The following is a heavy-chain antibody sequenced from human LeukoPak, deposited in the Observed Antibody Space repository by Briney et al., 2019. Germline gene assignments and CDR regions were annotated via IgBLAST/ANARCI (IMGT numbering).Heavy chain of an antibody. CDR3: ARDRVEMATITGPFGY. CDR1: GGTFSSYA. J-gene: IGHJ4*02. V-gene: IGHV1-69*05. CDR2: IIPIFGTA. D-gene: IGHD5-24*01. Sequence: GASVKVSCKASGGTFSSYAISWVLQAPGQGLEWMGRIIPIFGTANYAQKFQGRVTITTDESTSTAYMELSSLRSEDTAVYYCARDRVEMATITGPFGYWGQGTLVTVSS.